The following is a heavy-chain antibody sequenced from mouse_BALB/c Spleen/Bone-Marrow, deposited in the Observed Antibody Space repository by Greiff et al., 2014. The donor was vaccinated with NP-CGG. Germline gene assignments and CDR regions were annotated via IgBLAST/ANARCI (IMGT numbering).Heavy chain of an antibody. CDR2: IDPANGNT. D-gene: IGHD1-1*01. J-gene: IGHJ3*01. Sequence: EVKLMESGAELVKPGASVKLSCTASGFNIKDTYMHWVKQRHEQGLEWIGRIDPANGNTKYDPKFQGKATITADTSSNTAYLQLSSLTSEDTAVYYCATYYYGSSWGFAYWGQGTLVTVSA. V-gene: IGHV14-3*02. CDR1: GFNIKDTY. CDR3: ATYYYGSSWGFAY.